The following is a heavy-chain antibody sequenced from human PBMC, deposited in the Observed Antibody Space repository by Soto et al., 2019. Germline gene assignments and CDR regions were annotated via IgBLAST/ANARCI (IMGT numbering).Heavy chain of an antibody. CDR1: GFTFSSYA. V-gene: IGHV3-23*01. CDR3: AKDDKKTRYSGYATFYYFDY. Sequence: GGSLRLSCAASGFTFSSYAMSWVRQAPGKGLEWVSAISGSGGSTYYADSVKGRFTISRDNSKNTLYLQMNSLRAEDTAVYYCAKDDKKTRYSGYATFYYFDYWGQGTLVTVSS. D-gene: IGHD5-12*01. CDR2: ISGSGGST. J-gene: IGHJ4*02.